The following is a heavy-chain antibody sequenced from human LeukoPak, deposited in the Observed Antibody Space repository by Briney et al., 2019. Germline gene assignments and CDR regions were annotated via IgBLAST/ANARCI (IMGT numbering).Heavy chain of an antibody. D-gene: IGHD2-2*02. Sequence: PGGSLRLSCAASGFTFSSYAMSWVRQAPGKGLEWVSSISDDSKYIYYADSVKGRFSISRDNAKRSLYLQMNSLRAEDTAVYYCAREGCSSTSCYTTLGAFDIWGQGTMVTVSS. CDR3: AREGCSSTSCYTTLGAFDI. J-gene: IGHJ3*02. CDR1: GFTFSSYA. CDR2: ISDDSKYI. V-gene: IGHV3-21*01.